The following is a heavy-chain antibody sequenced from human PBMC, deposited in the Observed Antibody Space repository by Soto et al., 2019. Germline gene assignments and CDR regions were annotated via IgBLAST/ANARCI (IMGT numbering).Heavy chain of an antibody. V-gene: IGHV3-23*01. CDR3: AKERATVPYFDL. CDR2: MSASGVTT. CDR1: GFTFSSYA. Sequence: GGSLRLSCAASGFTFSSYAMSWVRQAPGKGLEWVSVMSASGVTTYYADSVKGRFTISRDNSKNTLYLQMNSLRADDTAVYYCAKERATVPYFDLWGRGTLVTVS. J-gene: IGHJ2*01. D-gene: IGHD4-17*01.